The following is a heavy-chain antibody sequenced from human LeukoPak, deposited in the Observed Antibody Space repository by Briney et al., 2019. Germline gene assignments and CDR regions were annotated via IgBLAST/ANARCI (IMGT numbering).Heavy chain of an antibody. J-gene: IGHJ4*02. CDR3: ARVNFWSGYDY. CDR1: GFTFSSYE. D-gene: IGHD3-3*01. Sequence: TGGSLRLSCAASGFTFSSYEMNWVRQAPGKVLRWVSYISSSGSTIYYADSVKGRFTISRDNAKNSLYLQMNSLRAEDTAVYYCARVNFWSGYDYWGQGTLVTVSS. CDR2: ISSSGSTI. V-gene: IGHV3-48*03.